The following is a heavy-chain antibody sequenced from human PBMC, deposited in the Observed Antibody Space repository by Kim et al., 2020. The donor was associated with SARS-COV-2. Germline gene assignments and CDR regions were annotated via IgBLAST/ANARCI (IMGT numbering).Heavy chain of an antibody. CDR3: ARPQLPAATHPLGY. Sequence: SVKVSCKASGGTFSSYAISWVRQAPGQGLEWMGGIIPIFGTANYAQKFQGRVTITADESTSTAYMELSSLRSEDTAVYYCARPQLPAATHPLGYWGQGTLVTVSS. D-gene: IGHD2-15*01. CDR1: GGTFSSYA. V-gene: IGHV1-69*13. CDR2: IIPIFGTA. J-gene: IGHJ4*02.